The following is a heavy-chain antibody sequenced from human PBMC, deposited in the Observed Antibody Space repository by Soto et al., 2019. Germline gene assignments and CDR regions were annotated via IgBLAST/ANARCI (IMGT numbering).Heavy chain of an antibody. CDR1: GGSISSSSYY. CDR3: ARQIYDSSGYYYAY. Sequence: QMQLQESGPGLVKPPETLSLTCTVSGGSISSSSYYWGWIRQPPGQGLEWLGTIYSLGNTYYNPSVKSRVTISVDKSKSQLFLKLSSVTAPDPAVYYCARQIYDSSGYYYAYWGQGTVVTVSS. J-gene: IGHJ4*02. D-gene: IGHD3-22*01. CDR2: IYSLGNT. V-gene: IGHV4-39*01.